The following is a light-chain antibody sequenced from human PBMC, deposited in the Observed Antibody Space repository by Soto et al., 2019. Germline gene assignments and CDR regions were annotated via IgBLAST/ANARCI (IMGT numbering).Light chain of an antibody. J-gene: IGLJ3*02. CDR2: YYSDSDK. V-gene: IGLV5-37*01. Sequence: QTVVTQPASSSASPGESARLTCTLPSDINVGGYSIYWYQQKPGSPPRYLLYYYSDSDKGQGSGVPSRFSGSKDGSANTGILLISGLQSEDEADYYCMIWPSNKGVFGGGTQLTVL. CDR3: MIWPSNKGV. CDR1: SDINVGGYS.